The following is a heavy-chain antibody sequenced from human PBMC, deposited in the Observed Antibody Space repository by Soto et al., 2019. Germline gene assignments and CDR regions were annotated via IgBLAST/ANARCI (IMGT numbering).Heavy chain of an antibody. V-gene: IGHV1-18*01. CDR1: GYSFTSYF. Sequence: PGDSLKISCKGSGYSFTSYFISWVRQAPGQGLEWMGWISAYNGNTNYAQKLQGRVTMTTDTSTSTAYMELRSLRSDDTAVYYCARDLHGDHYYWGQGTLVTVSS. J-gene: IGHJ4*02. CDR2: ISAYNGNT. CDR3: ARDLHGDHYY. D-gene: IGHD4-17*01.